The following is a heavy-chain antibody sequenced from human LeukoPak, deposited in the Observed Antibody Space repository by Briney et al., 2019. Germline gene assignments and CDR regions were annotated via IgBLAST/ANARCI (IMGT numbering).Heavy chain of an antibody. V-gene: IGHV3-23*01. CDR1: GVTFCSHA. CDR3: TSEPPVVAMTDYYYYYYMDV. D-gene: IGHD2-15*01. CDR2: ISGSGGST. J-gene: IGHJ6*03. Sequence: GGSLRLSCAAPGVTFCSHAMSWGRPGPGEGLEWVSAISGSGGSTYYADSVKGRFTISRDNSKNTLYLQMNSLRAEDTAVYYCTSEPPVVAMTDYYYYYYMDVWGKGTTVTVSS.